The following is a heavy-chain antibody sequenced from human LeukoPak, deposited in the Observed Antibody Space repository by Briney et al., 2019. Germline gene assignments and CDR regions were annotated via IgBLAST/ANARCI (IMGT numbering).Heavy chain of an antibody. CDR2: INAKSADT. D-gene: IGHD2-8*02. Sequence: ASVKVSCKASGYAFTDYYMHWVRQAPGQRLEWMGWINAKSADTKYAQKFQARVTMTRDTSITTTYMEVSRLSSDDTAVYYCARQNTGQLDSWGQGTLVTVSS. J-gene: IGHJ5*01. V-gene: IGHV1-2*02. CDR3: ARQNTGQLDS. CDR1: GYAFTDYY.